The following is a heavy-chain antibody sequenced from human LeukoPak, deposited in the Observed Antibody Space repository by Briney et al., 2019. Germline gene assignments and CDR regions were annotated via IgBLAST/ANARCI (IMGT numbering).Heavy chain of an antibody. CDR2: IYYSGST. V-gene: IGHV4-59*12. CDR1: GGSISSYY. Sequence: SSETLSLTCTVSGGSISSYYWSWIRQPPGKGLEWIGYIYYSGSTNYNPSLKSRVTISVDTSKNQFSLKLSSVTAADTAVYYCARESGSSSTLYEWFDPWGQGTLVTVSS. J-gene: IGHJ5*02. CDR3: ARESGSSSTLYEWFDP. D-gene: IGHD6-13*01.